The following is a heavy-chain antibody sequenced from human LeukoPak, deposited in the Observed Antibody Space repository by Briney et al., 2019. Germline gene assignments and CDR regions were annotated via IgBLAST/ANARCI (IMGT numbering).Heavy chain of an antibody. CDR2: VIPIFGTA. V-gene: IGHV1-69*13. J-gene: IGHJ4*02. Sequence: ASVKVFCKASGGTFSSYAISWVRQAPGQGLEWMGGVIPIFGTANYAQKFQGRVTITADESTSTAYMELSSLRSEDTAVYYCARVGGDYYGSGSYYYFDYRGQGTLVTVSS. CDR1: GGTFSSYA. CDR3: ARVGGDYYGSGSYYYFDY. D-gene: IGHD3-10*01.